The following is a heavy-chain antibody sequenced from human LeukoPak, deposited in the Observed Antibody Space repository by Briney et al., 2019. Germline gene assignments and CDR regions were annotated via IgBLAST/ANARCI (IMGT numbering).Heavy chain of an antibody. V-gene: IGHV6-1*01. CDR1: GDSVSSNSAA. CDR2: TYYRSKWYN. CDR3: VRETYAFDI. J-gene: IGHJ3*02. Sequence: SQTLSLTCAISGDSVSSNSAAWNWFRQSPSRGLEWLGRTYYRSKWYNDYAVSVKSRITINPDTSKNQSSLQLNSVTPEDTAVYYCVRETYAFDIWGQGTMVTVSS.